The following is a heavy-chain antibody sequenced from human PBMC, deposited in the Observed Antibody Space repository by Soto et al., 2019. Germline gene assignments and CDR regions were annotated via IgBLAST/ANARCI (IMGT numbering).Heavy chain of an antibody. CDR2: INPNSGGT. J-gene: IGHJ5*02. D-gene: IGHD1-26*01. Sequence: ASVKVSCKASGYTFTGYYMHWVRQAPGQGLEWMGWINPNSGGTNYAQKFQGWVTMTRDTSISTAYMELSRLRSDDTAVYYCARDGAPGELLVFHNWFDPWGQGTLVTVSS. CDR3: ARDGAPGELLVFHNWFDP. CDR1: GYTFTGYY. V-gene: IGHV1-2*04.